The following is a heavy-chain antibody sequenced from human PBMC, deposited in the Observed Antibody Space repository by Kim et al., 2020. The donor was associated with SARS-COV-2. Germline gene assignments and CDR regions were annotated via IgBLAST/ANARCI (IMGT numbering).Heavy chain of an antibody. CDR3: ARGYLERRSYYYGMDV. J-gene: IGHJ6*02. V-gene: IGHV1-2*04. CDR1: GYTFTGYY. CDR2: INPNSGGT. Sequence: ASVKVSCKASGYTFTGYYMHWVRQAPGQGLEWMGWINPNSGGTNYGQKFQGWVTMTRDTSISTAYMELSRLRSDDTAVYYCARGYLERRSYYYGMDVWGQGTTVTVSS. D-gene: IGHD1-1*01.